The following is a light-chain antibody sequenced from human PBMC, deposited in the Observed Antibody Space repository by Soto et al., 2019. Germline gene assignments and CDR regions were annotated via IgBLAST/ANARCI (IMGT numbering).Light chain of an antibody. CDR3: QQYDNFPPIT. V-gene: IGKV1-33*01. J-gene: IGKJ5*01. Sequence: DIQMTQSPSSLSASVGDRVTITCQASQDISNHLNWYQQKPGKAPELLWFDASNLEPGVPSRFSGSGSGTDFTLTISSLQPEDVATYFCQQYDNFPPITFGQGTRLEIK. CDR1: QDISNH. CDR2: DAS.